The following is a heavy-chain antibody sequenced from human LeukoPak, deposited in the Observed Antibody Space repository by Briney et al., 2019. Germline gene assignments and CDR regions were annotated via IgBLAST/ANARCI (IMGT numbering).Heavy chain of an antibody. CDR2: IYSGGST. Sequence: ETLSLTCTVSGGSMSGYYWSWIRQPPGKGLEWVSVIYSGGSTCYADSVKGRFTISRDNSKNTLYLQMNSLRAEDTAVYYCARDLSPVGVDIWGQGTMVTVSS. J-gene: IGHJ3*02. CDR1: GGSMSGYY. CDR3: ARDLSPVGVDI. V-gene: IGHV3-53*01. D-gene: IGHD3-16*01.